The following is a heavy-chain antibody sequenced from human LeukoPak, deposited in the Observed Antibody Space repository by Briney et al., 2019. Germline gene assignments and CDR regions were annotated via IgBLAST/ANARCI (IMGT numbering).Heavy chain of an antibody. J-gene: IGHJ4*02. Sequence: GGSLRLSCAASGFTFSSFPMTWVRLAPGKGLEWVSTITGSGGSTYYAESVKGRFTISRDNSKNTLYLQMNSLRAEDTAVYYCAREAVTRNYFDYWGQGTLVTVSS. D-gene: IGHD4-17*01. CDR3: AREAVTRNYFDY. CDR1: GFTFSSFP. V-gene: IGHV3-23*01. CDR2: ITGSGGST.